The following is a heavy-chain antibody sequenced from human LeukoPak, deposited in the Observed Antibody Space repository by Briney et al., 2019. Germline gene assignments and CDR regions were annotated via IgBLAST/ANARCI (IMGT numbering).Heavy chain of an antibody. J-gene: IGHJ4*02. D-gene: IGHD2-15*01. CDR2: IIPIFGTA. CDR3: AREGCSGGSCYFDY. V-gene: IGHV1-69*05. CDR1: GGTFSSYA. Sequence: GSSVKVSFKASGGTFSSYAISWVRQAPGQGLEWMGRIIPIFGTANYAQKFQGRVTITTDESTGTAYMELSSLRSEDTAVYYCAREGCSGGSCYFDYWGQGTLVTVSS.